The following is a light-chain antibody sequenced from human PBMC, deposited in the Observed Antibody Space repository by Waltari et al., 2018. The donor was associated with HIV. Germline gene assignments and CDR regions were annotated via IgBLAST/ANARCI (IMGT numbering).Light chain of an antibody. CDR1: KLGNKY. V-gene: IGLV3-1*01. Sequence: SYVLTQPPSVSVSPGQTATITCSGDKLGNKYVCWYQQKVGQSPVLVIYQDNKKSSGMPERFSGSNSGNTATLTISGTQAVDEADYYCQAWDSSAAVFGGGTKLTVL. CDR2: QDN. J-gene: IGLJ2*01. CDR3: QAWDSSAAV.